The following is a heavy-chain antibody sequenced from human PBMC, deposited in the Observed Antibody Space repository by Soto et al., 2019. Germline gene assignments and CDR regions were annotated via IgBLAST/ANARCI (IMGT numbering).Heavy chain of an antibody. CDR3: AGHCISSSCYQDY. Sequence: PSETLSLTCTVSGGSISSSSNYWGWIRQPPGKGLEWIGSIKYSGSTYYNPSLKSRVTISVDTSKNQFSLKLSSVTAADTAVYYCAGHCISSSCYQDYWGQGTLVTVS. CDR1: GGSISSSSNY. D-gene: IGHD2-2*01. CDR2: IKYSGST. V-gene: IGHV4-39*01. J-gene: IGHJ4*02.